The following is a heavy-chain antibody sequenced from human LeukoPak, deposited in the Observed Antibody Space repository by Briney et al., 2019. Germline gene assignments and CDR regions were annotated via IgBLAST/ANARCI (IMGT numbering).Heavy chain of an antibody. CDR1: GGSFSGYY. V-gene: IGHV4-34*01. CDR3: ARGVPDSLNTMIVVVNNFDY. J-gene: IGHJ4*02. D-gene: IGHD3-22*01. CDR2: INHSGST. Sequence: SSETLSLTCAVYGGSFSGYYWSWIRQPPGKGLEWIGEINHSGSTNYNPSLKSRVTISVDTSKNQFSLKLSSVPAADTAVYYCARGVPDSLNTMIVVVNNFDYWGQGTLVTVSS.